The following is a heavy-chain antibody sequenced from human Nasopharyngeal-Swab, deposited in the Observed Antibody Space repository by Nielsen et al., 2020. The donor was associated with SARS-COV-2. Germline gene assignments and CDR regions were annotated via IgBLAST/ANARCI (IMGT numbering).Heavy chain of an antibody. CDR3: ARDQAARLSHAGY. D-gene: IGHD6-6*01. J-gene: IGHJ4*02. CDR2: INPSGGST. Sequence: ASVKVSCKASGYTFTGYYMHWVLQAPGQGLEWMGIINPSGGSTSYAQKFQGRVTMTRDTSTSTVYMELSSLRSEDTAVYYCARDQAARLSHAGYWGQGTLVTVSS. V-gene: IGHV1-46*01. CDR1: GYTFTGYY.